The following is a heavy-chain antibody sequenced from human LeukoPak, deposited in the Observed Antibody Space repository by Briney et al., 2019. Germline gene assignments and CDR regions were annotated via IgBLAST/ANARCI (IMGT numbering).Heavy chain of an antibody. CDR2: ISNSSSYI. CDR1: GFTFSSYS. V-gene: IGHV3-21*01. D-gene: IGHD3-3*01. J-gene: IGHJ6*03. Sequence: GGSLRLSCAASGFTFSSYSMNWVRQAPGRGLEWVSSISNSSSYIYYADSVKGRFTISRDNAKNSLYLQMNSLRAEDTAVYYCAVPVDFTIFGGGYYYMDVWGKGTTVTVSS. CDR3: AVPVDFTIFGGGYYYMDV.